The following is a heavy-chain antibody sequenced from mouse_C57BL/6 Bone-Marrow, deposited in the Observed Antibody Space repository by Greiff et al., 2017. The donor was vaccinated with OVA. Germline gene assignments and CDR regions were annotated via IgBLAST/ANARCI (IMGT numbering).Heavy chain of an antibody. D-gene: IGHD1-1*01. Sequence: QVQLKQSGPGLVAPSQSLSITCTVSGFSLTSYGVHWVRQPPGKGLEWLVVIWSDGSTTYNSALKSRLSISKDNSKSQVFLKMNSLQTDDTAMYYCARHSIYYYGSMDYWGQGTSVTVSS. CDR2: IWSDGST. CDR1: GFSLTSYG. J-gene: IGHJ4*01. V-gene: IGHV2-6-1*01. CDR3: ARHSIYYYGSMDY.